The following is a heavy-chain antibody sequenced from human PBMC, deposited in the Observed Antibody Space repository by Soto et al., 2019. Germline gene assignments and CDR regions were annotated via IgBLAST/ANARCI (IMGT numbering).Heavy chain of an antibody. CDR2: ISSSSSTI. Sequence: EVQLVESGGGLVQPGGSLRLSCAASGFTFSSYSMNWVRQAPGKGLEWVSYISSSSSTIYYSDSVKGRFIISRDNAKNSLYLQRNSLRAEDTAVYYCASKYGMDVWGQGTTVTVSS. J-gene: IGHJ6*02. CDR3: ASKYGMDV. CDR1: GFTFSSYS. V-gene: IGHV3-48*01.